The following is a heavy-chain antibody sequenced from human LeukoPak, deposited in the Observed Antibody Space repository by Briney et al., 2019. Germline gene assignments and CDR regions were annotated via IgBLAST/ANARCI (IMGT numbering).Heavy chain of an antibody. J-gene: IGHJ4*02. Sequence: PGGSLRLSCAASGFSFSSYAMSWVRQAPGKGLEWVSVIGGGPGNTYYTDSVKGRFTISRDNSKNTLYLQMNSPRAEDTAVYYGAKDPRYYDYVWGDNWGQGTLVTVSS. CDR3: AKDPRYYDYVWGDN. D-gene: IGHD3-16*01. CDR1: GFSFSSYA. CDR2: IGGGPGNT. V-gene: IGHV3-23*01.